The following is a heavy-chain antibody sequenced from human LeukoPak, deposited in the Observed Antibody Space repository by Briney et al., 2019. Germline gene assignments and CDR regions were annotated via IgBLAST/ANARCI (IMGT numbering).Heavy chain of an antibody. CDR1: GGSISSGSYY. CDR3: AREDGVGTFDY. CDR2: IYTSGST. V-gene: IGHV4-61*02. J-gene: IGHJ4*02. D-gene: IGHD2-15*01. Sequence: SETLSLTCTVSGGSISSGSYYWSWLRQPAGKGLEWIGRIYTSGSTNYNPSLKSRVTISVDTPKNQFSLKLSSVTAADTAVYYCAREDGVGTFDYWGQGTLVTVSS.